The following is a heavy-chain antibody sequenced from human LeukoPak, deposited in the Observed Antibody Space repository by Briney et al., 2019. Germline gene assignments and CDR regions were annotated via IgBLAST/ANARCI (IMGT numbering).Heavy chain of an antibody. D-gene: IGHD2-21*01. CDR3: ARSAPYIPTWFDP. CDR1: GYTFTSYY. Sequence: ASVKVSCKASGYTFTSYYMHWVRQAPGQGLEWMGWISAYNGNTNYAQKLQGRVTMTTDTSTSTAYMELRSLRSDDTAVYYCARSAPYIPTWFDPWGQGTLVTVSS. J-gene: IGHJ5*02. V-gene: IGHV1-18*04. CDR2: ISAYNGNT.